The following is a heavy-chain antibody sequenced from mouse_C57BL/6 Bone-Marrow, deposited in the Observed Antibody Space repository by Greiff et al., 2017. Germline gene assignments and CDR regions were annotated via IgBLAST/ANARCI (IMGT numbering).Heavy chain of an antibody. J-gene: IGHJ3*01. D-gene: IGHD4-1*01. CDR3: AGDWDVGRFAY. CDR2: VYPGDGDT. CDR1: GYAFSSSW. V-gene: IGHV1-82*01. Sequence: QVQLQQSGPELVKPGASVKISCKASGYAFSSSWMNWVKQRPGKGLEWIGRVYPGDGDTNYNGKFKGKATLTADKSSSTAYMPRSRLTSEDSAVYCCAGDWDVGRFAYWGQGTLVTGSA.